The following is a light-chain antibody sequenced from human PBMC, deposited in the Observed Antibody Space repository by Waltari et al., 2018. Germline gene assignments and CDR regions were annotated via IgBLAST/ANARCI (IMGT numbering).Light chain of an antibody. V-gene: IGKV1-12*01. J-gene: IGKJ5*01. Sequence: DIQMTQSPSSVSASVGDSVTITCRASQGINNNIAWYQQKPGKAPSLLIYGASSLQTGVPSRFRDSGSGTEFTLTISSLQPEDFATYYCQQINSFPITFGQGTRLEIK. CDR3: QQINSFPIT. CDR1: QGINNN. CDR2: GAS.